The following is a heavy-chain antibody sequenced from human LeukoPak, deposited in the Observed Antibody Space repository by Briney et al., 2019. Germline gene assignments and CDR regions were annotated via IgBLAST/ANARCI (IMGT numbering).Heavy chain of an antibody. CDR2: INPNSGGT. CDR1: GYSFTDYY. D-gene: IGHD1-26*01. CDR3: ARADRLDGSPYLIGP. J-gene: IGHJ5*02. V-gene: IGHV1-2*02. Sequence: ASVKVSCKASGYSFTDYYMHWVRQAPGQGLEWMGWINPNSGGTSTAQKFQGRITMTRDTSITTVYMEVSWLTSDDTAIYYCARADRLDGSPYLIGPWGQGTLVTVSS.